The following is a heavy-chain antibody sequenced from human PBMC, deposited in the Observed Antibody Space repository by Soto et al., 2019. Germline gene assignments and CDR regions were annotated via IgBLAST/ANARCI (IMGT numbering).Heavy chain of an antibody. CDR3: ARHRHPRGTVGATSPLDP. CDR1: GFSVSSNY. V-gene: IGHV3-53*01. Sequence: LRLSCAISGFSVSSNYLSWVREAPWKGLEWVSVHYSGGSTYYADSVQGRFTISRDKSNNTLYLQMRRVRAEDTAVYFCARHRHPRGTVGATSPLDPWGQGTQVPVSS. D-gene: IGHD1-26*01. J-gene: IGHJ5*02. CDR2: HYSGGST.